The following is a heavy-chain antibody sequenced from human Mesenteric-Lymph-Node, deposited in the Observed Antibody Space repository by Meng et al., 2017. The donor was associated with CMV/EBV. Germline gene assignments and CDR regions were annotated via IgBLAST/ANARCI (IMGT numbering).Heavy chain of an antibody. J-gene: IGHJ4*02. V-gene: IGHV3-74*01. Sequence: GESLKISCAASGFTFSSYSMNWVRQAPGKGLVWVSRINSDGSSTSYADSVKGRFTISRDNAKNTLYLQMNSLRAEDTAVYYCARVYCSSTSCYRYFDYWGQGTLVTVSS. CDR2: INSDGSST. CDR1: GFTFSSYS. D-gene: IGHD2-2*02. CDR3: ARVYCSSTSCYRYFDY.